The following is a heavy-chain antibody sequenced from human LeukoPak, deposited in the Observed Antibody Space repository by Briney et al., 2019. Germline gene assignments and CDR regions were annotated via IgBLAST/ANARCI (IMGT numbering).Heavy chain of an antibody. V-gene: IGHV3-64D*06. CDR3: VRGTGY. CDR2: ISSNGDNT. J-gene: IGHJ4*02. Sequence: GGSLRLSCSVPGFTFSTYVMHWVRQAPGKGLEYVSAISSNGDNTYYADSVKGRFTISRDNSKNTLYLQMSSLRANDTAVYYCVRGTGYWGQGTLVTVSS. CDR1: GFTFSTYV.